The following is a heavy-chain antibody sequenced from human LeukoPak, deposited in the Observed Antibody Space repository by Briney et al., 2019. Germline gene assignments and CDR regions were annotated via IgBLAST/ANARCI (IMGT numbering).Heavy chain of an antibody. CDR1: GGSISSGDYY. J-gene: IGHJ4*02. V-gene: IGHV4-31*03. D-gene: IGHD1/OR15-1a*01. CDR3: ARRNSGYFDY. Sequence: SETLSLTCTVSGGSISSGDYYWSWIRQHPGKGLEWIGYIYYSGTTYYNPSPKSRVTISGDTSKNQFSLKLSSVTAADTAVYYCARRNSGYFDYWGQGTLVTVSS. CDR2: IYYSGTT.